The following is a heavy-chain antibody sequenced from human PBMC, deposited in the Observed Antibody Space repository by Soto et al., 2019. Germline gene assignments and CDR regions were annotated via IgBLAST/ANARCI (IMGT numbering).Heavy chain of an antibody. Sequence: QVQLVESGGGVVQPGRSLRLSCAASGFTFSSYGMHWVRQAPGKGLEWVAVIWYDGSNKYYADSVKGRFTISRDNSKNTLDLQMNSLRAEDTAVYYCARSDSSGPWGHWFDPWGQGTLVTVSS. CDR2: IWYDGSNK. CDR1: GFTFSSYG. V-gene: IGHV3-33*01. D-gene: IGHD3-22*01. CDR3: ARSDSSGPWGHWFDP. J-gene: IGHJ5*02.